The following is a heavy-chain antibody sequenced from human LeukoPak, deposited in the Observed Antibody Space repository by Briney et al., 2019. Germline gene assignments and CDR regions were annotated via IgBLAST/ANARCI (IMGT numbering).Heavy chain of an antibody. CDR1: GFTFSDYY. V-gene: IGHV3-11*04. Sequence: PGGSLRLSCAASGFTFSDYYMSWIRQAPGKGLEWVSYISSSSSTIYYADSVKGRFTISRDNAKNSLYLQMNSLRAEDTAVYYCARAHYYDSSGSQRGGYWGQGTLVTVSS. J-gene: IGHJ4*02. CDR2: ISSSSSTI. D-gene: IGHD3-22*01. CDR3: ARAHYYDSSGSQRGGY.